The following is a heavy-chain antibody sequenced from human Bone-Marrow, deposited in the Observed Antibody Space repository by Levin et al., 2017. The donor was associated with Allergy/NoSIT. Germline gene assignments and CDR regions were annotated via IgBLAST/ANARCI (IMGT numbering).Heavy chain of an antibody. Sequence: GASVKVSCKASGGTFSSYGVSWVRQAPGQGLEWMGAIIPIFDTANYAQKFQDRVTITADESTDTAYMELSSLRSEDTALYYCATTPLAAAGHSHYCMDVWGQGTTVTVSS. CDR1: GGTFSSYG. D-gene: IGHD6-13*01. CDR2: IIPIFDTA. J-gene: IGHJ6*02. CDR3: ATTPLAAAGHSHYCMDV. V-gene: IGHV1-69*13.